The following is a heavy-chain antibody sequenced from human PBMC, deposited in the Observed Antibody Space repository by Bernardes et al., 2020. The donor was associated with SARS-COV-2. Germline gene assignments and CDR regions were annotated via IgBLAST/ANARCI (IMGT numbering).Heavy chain of an antibody. Sequence: ASVKVSCKASGYTFTTYGLTWVRQAPGLGLEWMGWISAYNGSTNYAQNLQGRVTMTTDTSTTTAYMELRSLKSDDTAVYYCARDIGFYDRSGYYYEAAYYYYGMDVWGQGTKVTVSS. D-gene: IGHD3-22*01. CDR3: ARDIGFYDRSGYYYEAAYYYYGMDV. CDR1: GYTFTTYG. V-gene: IGHV1-18*01. J-gene: IGHJ6*02. CDR2: ISAYNGST.